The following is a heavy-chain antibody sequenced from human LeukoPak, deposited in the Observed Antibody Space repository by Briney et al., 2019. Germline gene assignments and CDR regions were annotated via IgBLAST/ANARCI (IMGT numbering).Heavy chain of an antibody. CDR2: IKQDGREK. V-gene: IGHV3-7*03. D-gene: IGHD6-13*01. Sequence: GGPLTLSCAASGFTFSSYWMSWARQAPGKGREWVANIKQDGREKYYVDSVKARFTISRDNAQNSLYLQMNSLRAEDTAVYYCASRSGSSWDYYFDYWGQGTLVTVSS. CDR3: ASRSGSSWDYYFDY. CDR1: GFTFSSYW. J-gene: IGHJ4*02.